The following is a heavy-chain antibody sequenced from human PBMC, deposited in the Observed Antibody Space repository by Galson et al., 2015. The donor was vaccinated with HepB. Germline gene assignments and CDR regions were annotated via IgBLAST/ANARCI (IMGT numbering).Heavy chain of an antibody. Sequence: SLRLSCAASGFTVSSSYLMWVRQAPGKGLEWVSIIYAGVTAHYADSVRGRFTISRDDSKNTLYLQMDSLRVEDTAFYYCARDPFVENAFDYRGQGILVTVSS. V-gene: IGHV3-66*01. J-gene: IGHJ4*02. CDR1: GFTVSSSY. CDR2: IYAGVTA. CDR3: ARDPFVENAFDY.